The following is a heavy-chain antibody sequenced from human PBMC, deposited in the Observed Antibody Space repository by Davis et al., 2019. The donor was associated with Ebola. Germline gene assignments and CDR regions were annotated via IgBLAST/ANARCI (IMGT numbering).Heavy chain of an antibody. CDR2: IIPILGIA. Sequence: SVKVSCKASGGTFSSYAISWVRQAPGQGLEWMGRIIPILGIANYAQKFQGRVTMTTDTSTSTAYMELRSLRSDDTAVYYCAREEKRITMVQGVTYYYYGMDVWGQGTTVTVSS. J-gene: IGHJ6*02. V-gene: IGHV1-69*10. CDR3: AREEKRITMVQGVTYYYYGMDV. D-gene: IGHD3-10*01. CDR1: GGTFSSYA.